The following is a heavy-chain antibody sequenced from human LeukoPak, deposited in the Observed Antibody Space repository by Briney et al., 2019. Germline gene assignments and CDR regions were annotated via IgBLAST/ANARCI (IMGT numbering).Heavy chain of an antibody. Sequence: PSETLSLTCTVSGGSVNNSYWTWIRQPPGKGLEWIGHIYYSGSTNYSPSLKSRVTISVDTSKNQFSLKLSSVTAADTAVYYCARLSSLANIAARGRTWLDPWGQGSLVTVSS. CDR1: GGSVNNSY. CDR3: ARLSSLANIAARGRTWLDP. V-gene: IGHV4-59*02. D-gene: IGHD6-6*01. CDR2: IYYSGST. J-gene: IGHJ5*02.